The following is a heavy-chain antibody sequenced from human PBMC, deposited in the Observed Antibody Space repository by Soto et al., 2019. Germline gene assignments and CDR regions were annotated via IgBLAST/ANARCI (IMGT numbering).Heavy chain of an antibody. V-gene: IGHV2-5*02. J-gene: IGHJ4*02. CDR2: IYWDDGK. CDR3: VRSPPAPVPYYFDY. D-gene: IGHD2-2*01. Sequence: QITLKESGPTLVKPTQTLTLTCTFSGFSLRTSGVGVGWLRQPPGKALDWLALIYWDDGKRYSPSLKSRLTITKDTYKEQVVLTLTNIDPGDTGTYYCVRSPPAPVPYYFDYWGKGALVTVSS. CDR1: GFSLRTSGVG.